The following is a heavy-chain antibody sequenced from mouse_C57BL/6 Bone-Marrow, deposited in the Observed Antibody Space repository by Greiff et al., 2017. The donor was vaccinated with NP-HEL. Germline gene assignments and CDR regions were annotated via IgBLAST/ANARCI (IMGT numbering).Heavy chain of an antibody. V-gene: IGHV1-62-2*01. CDR2: FYPGSGSI. D-gene: IGHD2-5*01. J-gene: IGHJ4*01. CDR1: GYTFTEYT. CDR3: ARHEEGYSNYPYYAMDY. Sequence: VQVVESGAELVKPGASVKLSCKASGYTFTEYTIHWVKQRSGQGLEWIGWFYPGSGSIKYNEKFKDKATLTADKSSSTVYMELSRLTSEDSAVYFCARHEEGYSNYPYYAMDYWGQGTSVTVSS.